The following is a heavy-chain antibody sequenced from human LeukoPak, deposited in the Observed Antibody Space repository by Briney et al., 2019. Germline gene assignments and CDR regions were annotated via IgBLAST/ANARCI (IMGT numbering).Heavy chain of an antibody. CDR3: ARGGNYYGSGSPDY. V-gene: IGHV3-48*01. CDR1: GFTFSSYS. D-gene: IGHD3-10*01. J-gene: IGHJ4*02. Sequence: GGSLRLSCAASGFTFSSYSMNWVRQAPGKGLEWVSYISISSSTIYYADSVKGRFTISRDNAKNTLYLQMNSLRVEDTAVYYCARGGNYYGSGSPDYWGQGTLVTVSS. CDR2: ISISSSTI.